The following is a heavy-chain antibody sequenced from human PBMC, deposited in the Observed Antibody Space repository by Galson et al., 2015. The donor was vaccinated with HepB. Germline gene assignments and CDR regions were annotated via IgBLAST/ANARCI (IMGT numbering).Heavy chain of an antibody. Sequence: SVKVSCKASGFTFTSSAMQWVRQARGQRLEWIGWIVVGSGNTNYAQKFQERVTITRDMSTSTAYMELSSLRSEDTAVYYCAAVPSRVRGGFDYWGQGTLVAVSS. V-gene: IGHV1-58*02. CDR3: AAVPSRVRGGFDY. J-gene: IGHJ4*02. CDR2: IVVGSGNT. D-gene: IGHD3-10*01. CDR1: GFTFTSSA.